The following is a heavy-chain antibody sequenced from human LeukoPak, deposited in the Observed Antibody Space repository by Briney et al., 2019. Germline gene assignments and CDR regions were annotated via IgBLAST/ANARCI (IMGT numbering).Heavy chain of an antibody. CDR1: GFTFSSYW. D-gene: IGHD3-3*01. V-gene: IGHV3-7*01. CDR2: IKQDGSEK. CDR3: ALQDGWLLWEYFDY. J-gene: IGHJ4*02. Sequence: PGGSLRLSCAASGFTFSSYWMSWVRQAPGKGLEWVANIKQDGSEKYYVDSVKGRFTISRDNAKNSLYLQMNSLRAEDTAVYYCALQDGWLLWEYFDYWGQGTLVTVSS.